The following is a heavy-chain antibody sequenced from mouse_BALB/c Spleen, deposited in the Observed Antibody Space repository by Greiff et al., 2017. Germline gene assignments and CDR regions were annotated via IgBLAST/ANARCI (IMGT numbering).Heavy chain of an antibody. CDR2: IWAGGST. V-gene: IGHV2-9*02. Sequence: VKLVESGPGLVAPSQSLSITCTASGFSLTSYGVHWVRQPPGKGLEWLGVIWAGGSTNYNSALMSRLSISKDNSKSQVFLKMNSLQTDDTAMYYCARDARPLGFAYWGQGTLVTVSA. CDR3: ARDARPLGFAY. CDR1: GFSLTSYG. J-gene: IGHJ3*01.